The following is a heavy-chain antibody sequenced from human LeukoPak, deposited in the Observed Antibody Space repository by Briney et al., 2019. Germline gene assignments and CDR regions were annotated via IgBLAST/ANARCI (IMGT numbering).Heavy chain of an antibody. J-gene: IGHJ6*03. V-gene: IGHV1-18*01. CDR1: GYTFTSYG. CDR2: ISAYNGNT. Sequence: ASAKVSCKASGYTFTSYGISWVRQAPGQGLEWMGWISAYNGNTNYAQKLQGRVTMTTDTSTSTAYMELRSLRSDDTAVYYCARVRGGVGGYCSSTSCLHRPYYYYYMDVWGKGTTVTVSS. D-gene: IGHD2-2*01. CDR3: ARVRGGVGGYCSSTSCLHRPYYYYYMDV.